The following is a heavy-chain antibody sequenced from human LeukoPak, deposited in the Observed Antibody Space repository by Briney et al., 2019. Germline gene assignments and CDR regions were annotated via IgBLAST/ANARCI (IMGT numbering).Heavy chain of an antibody. CDR2: IYSGGST. Sequence: GGSLRLSCAASGFTVSSNYMSWVRQAPGKGLEWVSVIYSGGSTYYADSVKGRFTISRDNSKNTLYLQMNSLRAEDTAVYYCARDALYNWNANAFDIWGQGTMVTVSS. D-gene: IGHD1-20*01. CDR3: ARDALYNWNANAFDI. J-gene: IGHJ3*02. V-gene: IGHV3-66*01. CDR1: GFTVSSNY.